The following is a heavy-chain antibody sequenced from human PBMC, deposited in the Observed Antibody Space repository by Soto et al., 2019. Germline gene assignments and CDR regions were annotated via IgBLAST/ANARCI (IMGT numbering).Heavy chain of an antibody. CDR1: GYKVSTWHNFTSYW. J-gene: IGHJ5*02. Sequence: GESLKISCMGSGYKVSTWHNFTSYWIAWVRQMPGEGLEWMGIIYPGDSDTRYSPSFQGQVTISADKSINSVYLQWSSLKASDTAMYYCARRRAGNPDDWFDPWGQGTLVTVSS. D-gene: IGHD6-13*01. CDR3: ARRRAGNPDDWFDP. CDR2: IYPGDSDT. V-gene: IGHV5-51*01.